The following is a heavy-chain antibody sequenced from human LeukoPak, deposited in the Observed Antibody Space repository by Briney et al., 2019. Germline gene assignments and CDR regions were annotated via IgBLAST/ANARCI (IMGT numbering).Heavy chain of an antibody. D-gene: IGHD5-18*01. J-gene: IGHJ4*02. CDR1: EFTFDDYG. CDR2: INWNGGST. V-gene: IGHV3-20*04. Sequence: GSLRLSCAASEFTFDDYGMSWVRQAPGKGLEWVSGINWNGGSTGYADSVKGRFTISRDNAKNSLYLQMNSLRAEDTALYYCAREQRVAGYSYGFKGWGQGTLVTVSS. CDR3: AREQRVAGYSYGFKG.